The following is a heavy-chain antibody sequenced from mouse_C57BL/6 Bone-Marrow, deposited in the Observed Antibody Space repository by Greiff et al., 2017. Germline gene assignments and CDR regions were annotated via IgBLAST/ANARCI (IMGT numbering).Heavy chain of an antibody. CDR2: ISNLAYSI. CDR1: GFTFSDYG. Sequence: DVMLVESGGGLVQPGGSLKLSCAASGFTFSDYGMAWVRQAPRKGPEWVAFISNLAYSIYYADTVTGRFTISRENAKNTLYLEMSSLRSEDTAMYYCARHGYGNYFYAMDYWGQGTSVTVSS. J-gene: IGHJ4*01. D-gene: IGHD2-10*02. V-gene: IGHV5-15*01. CDR3: ARHGYGNYFYAMDY.